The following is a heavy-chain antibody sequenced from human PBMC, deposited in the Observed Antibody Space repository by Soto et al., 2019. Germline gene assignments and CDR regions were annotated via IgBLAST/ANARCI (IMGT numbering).Heavy chain of an antibody. CDR3: TTRLTIFGVVIDP. J-gene: IGHJ5*02. D-gene: IGHD3-3*01. Sequence: EVQLVESGGGLVKPGGSLRLSCAASGFTFSNALMSWVRQAPGKGLEWVGRIKSKTDGGTTDYAATVKGRFTISRDDSTNALYLQMNSLKTEDTAVYYCTTRLTIFGVVIDPWGQGTLVTVSS. CDR2: IKSKTDGGTT. V-gene: IGHV3-15*01. CDR1: GFTFSNAL.